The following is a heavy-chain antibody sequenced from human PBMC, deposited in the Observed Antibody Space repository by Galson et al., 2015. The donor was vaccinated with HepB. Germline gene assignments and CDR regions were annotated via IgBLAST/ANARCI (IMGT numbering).Heavy chain of an antibody. Sequence: LRLSCAVSGFRSSDYSMNWIRQPPGKALEWLARIDWDDDKYYSTSLKTRLTISKDTPKNQAVLTMTNMDPADTAMYYCARIEGYNTFCYWGQETPVTVPS. CDR3: ARIEGYNTFCY. V-gene: IGHV2-70*11. CDR1: GFRSSDYS. J-gene: IGHJ4*02. CDR2: IDWDDDK. D-gene: IGHD5-24*01.